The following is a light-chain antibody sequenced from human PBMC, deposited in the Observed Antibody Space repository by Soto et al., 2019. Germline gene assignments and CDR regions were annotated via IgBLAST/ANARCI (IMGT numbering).Light chain of an antibody. Sequence: DIQMTQSPSMLSASVGDRVTITCRASQRIDTWLAWYQQKPGTAPKLLIYKATILQSGVPSRFSGSGSGTEFTLAISSLQPDDFATYYCQEYETFSPWTFGQGTKVDIK. CDR2: KAT. J-gene: IGKJ1*01. V-gene: IGKV1-5*03. CDR1: QRIDTW. CDR3: QEYETFSPWT.